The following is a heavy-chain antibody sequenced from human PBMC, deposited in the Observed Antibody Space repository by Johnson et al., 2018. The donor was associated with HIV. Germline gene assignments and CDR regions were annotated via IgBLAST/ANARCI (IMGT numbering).Heavy chain of an antibody. CDR2: ISYDGSNK. CDR1: GFTFSSYA. CDR3: ARETMVQGGPHDAFDI. V-gene: IGHV3-30-3*01. J-gene: IGHJ3*02. Sequence: VQLVESGGGVVQPGRSLRLSCAASGFTFSSYAMHWVRQAPGKGLEWVAVISYDGSNKYYADSVKGRFTISRDNSKSRLYLQTDSLRAEDTALYYCARETMVQGGPHDAFDIWGQGTMVTVSS. D-gene: IGHD3-10*01.